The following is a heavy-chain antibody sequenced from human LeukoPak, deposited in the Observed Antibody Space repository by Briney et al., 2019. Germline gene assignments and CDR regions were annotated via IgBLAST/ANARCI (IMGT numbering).Heavy chain of an antibody. Sequence: GGSLRLSCVVSTFTKAWMNWVRQAPGKGLEWVSLIYSRGGTSYADSVKGRFTISRDSSKNTLFLQMNSLRVEDTAVYYCARDPPGIAASGTYYWGQGTLVTVSS. CDR2: IYSRGGT. V-gene: IGHV3-53*01. CDR3: ARDPPGIAASGTYY. J-gene: IGHJ4*02. CDR1: TFTKAW. D-gene: IGHD6-13*01.